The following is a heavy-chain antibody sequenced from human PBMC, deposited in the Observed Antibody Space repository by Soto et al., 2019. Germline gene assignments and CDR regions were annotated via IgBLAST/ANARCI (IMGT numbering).Heavy chain of an antibody. V-gene: IGHV4-59*01. CDR3: AGRCRGYCSGSSWCSERGSSWY. Sequence: SETRSVTCTGSGGFMRPDAWSGSRHPLGKRLKSMGYIYYSGSTNYNPSLKSRVTISVDTSKNQFSLKLSSVTAADTAGYYCAGRCRGYCSGSSWCSERGSSWY. CDR2: IYYSGST. D-gene: IGHD2-15*01. CDR1: GGFMRPDA. J-gene: IGHJ2*01.